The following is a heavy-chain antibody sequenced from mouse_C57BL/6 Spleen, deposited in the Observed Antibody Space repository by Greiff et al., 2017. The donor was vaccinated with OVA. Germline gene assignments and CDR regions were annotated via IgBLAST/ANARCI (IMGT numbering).Heavy chain of an antibody. J-gene: IGHJ2*01. CDR3: ARGTAQAPYFDD. CDR1: GYTFTSYW. Sequence: QVQLQQPGTELVKPGASVKLSCKASGYTFTSYWMHWVKQRPGQGLEWIGNINPSNGGTNYNEKFKSKATLPVDKSSSTAYMQLSSLTSEDSAVYYCARGTAQAPYFDDWGQGTTLTVSS. V-gene: IGHV1-53*01. D-gene: IGHD3-2*02. CDR2: INPSNGGT.